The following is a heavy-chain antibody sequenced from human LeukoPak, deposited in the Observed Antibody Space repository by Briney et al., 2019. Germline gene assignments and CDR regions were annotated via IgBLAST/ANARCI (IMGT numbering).Heavy chain of an antibody. J-gene: IGHJ4*02. V-gene: IGHV3-23*01. D-gene: IGHD1-26*01. CDR3: AKLGWPGS. Sequence: GGSLGFSCADSGFTFNNYDMSWVRQAPGKGLEWVSTISGSGGHTYYADSVKGRFTISRDNSKDTLHLLMNSLRAEDTAVYYCAKLGWPGSWGQGTLVTVSS. CDR1: GFTFNNYD. CDR2: ISGSGGHT.